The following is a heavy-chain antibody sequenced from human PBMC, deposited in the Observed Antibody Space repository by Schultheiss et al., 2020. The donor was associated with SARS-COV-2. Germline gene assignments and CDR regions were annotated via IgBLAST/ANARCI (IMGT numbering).Heavy chain of an antibody. D-gene: IGHD2-15*01. J-gene: IGHJ4*02. V-gene: IGHV3-73*01. CDR2: IRSKANSYAT. CDR1: GFTFSNSD. Sequence: GGSLRLSCAASGFTFSNSDMNWVHQAPGKGLEWVGRIRSKANSYATAYAASVKGRFTISRDDSKNTAYLQMNSLKTEDTAVYYCVVSRAGWGQGTLVTVSS. CDR3: VVSRAG.